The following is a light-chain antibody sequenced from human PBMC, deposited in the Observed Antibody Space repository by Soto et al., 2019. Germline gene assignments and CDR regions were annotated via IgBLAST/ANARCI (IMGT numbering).Light chain of an antibody. CDR3: QQYGDSRT. V-gene: IGKV3-20*01. Sequence: ELVLTQSPGTLSLSPGERATLSCRASQSVSSRYLAWYQQKPGQAPRLLIYAASSRATGIPDRFSGSGSGADFTLTISRLEPEDFAVYYCQQYGDSRTFGQGTKVEIK. CDR2: AAS. CDR1: QSVSSRY. J-gene: IGKJ1*01.